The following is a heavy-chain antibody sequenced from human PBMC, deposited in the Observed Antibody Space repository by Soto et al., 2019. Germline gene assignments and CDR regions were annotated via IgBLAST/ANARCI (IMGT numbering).Heavy chain of an antibody. V-gene: IGHV3-33*01. J-gene: IGHJ4*02. D-gene: IGHD2-2*01. CDR2: IWFDGSNK. Sequence: QVQLVESGGGVVQPGRSLRLSCAASGFTFSSYGMQWVRQAPGTGLEWVAEIWFDGSNKFYADSVKGRFTISRDNSKNTVSLQMSSLREEDFAAYYCATTCPYWGQGTLVTVSS. CDR3: ATTCPY. CDR1: GFTFSSYG.